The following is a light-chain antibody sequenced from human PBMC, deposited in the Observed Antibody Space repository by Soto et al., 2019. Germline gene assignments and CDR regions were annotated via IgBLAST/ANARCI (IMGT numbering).Light chain of an antibody. CDR1: QSVSSN. V-gene: IGKV3-15*01. Sequence: EIVMTQSPATLSVSPGERTTLSCRASQSVSSNLAWYQQKPGQAPGLLIYGASTRATGIPARFSGSGSGTDFTLTITRLEPEDFAVYYCQQYGSSLTFGGGTKV. CDR3: QQYGSSLT. CDR2: GAS. J-gene: IGKJ4*01.